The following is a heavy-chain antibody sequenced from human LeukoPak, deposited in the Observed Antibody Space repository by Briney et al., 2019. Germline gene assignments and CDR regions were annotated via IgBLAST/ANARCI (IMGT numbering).Heavy chain of an antibody. CDR1: GFTFSSYS. CDR3: ARAHSGSPPNDAFDI. Sequence: PGGSLRLSCAASGFTFSSYSMNWVRQAPGKGLEWVSSVSSSSSYIYYADSVKGRFTISRDNAKNSLYLQMNSLRAEDTAVYYCARAHSGSPPNDAFDIWGQGTMVTVSS. D-gene: IGHD1-26*01. V-gene: IGHV3-21*01. J-gene: IGHJ3*02. CDR2: VSSSSSYI.